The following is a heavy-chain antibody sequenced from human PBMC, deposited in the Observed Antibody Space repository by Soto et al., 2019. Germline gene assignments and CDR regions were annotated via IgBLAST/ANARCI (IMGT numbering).Heavy chain of an antibody. CDR3: ARDFTAGPAFGFDY. V-gene: IGHV3-33*01. J-gene: IGHJ4*02. CDR1: GFTFSSYG. CDR2: IWYDGSNK. D-gene: IGHD3-10*01. Sequence: GGSLRLSCAASGFTFSSYGMHWVRQAPGKGLEWVAVIWYDGSNKYYADSVKGRFTISRDNSKNTLYLQMNSLRAEDTAVYYCARDFTAGPAFGFDYWGQGTLVTVSS.